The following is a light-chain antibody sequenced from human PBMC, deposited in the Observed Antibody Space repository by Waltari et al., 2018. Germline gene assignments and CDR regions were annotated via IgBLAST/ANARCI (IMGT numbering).Light chain of an antibody. J-gene: IGLJ3*02. CDR2: VNSDGSH. Sequence: QLVLTQSPSASASLGASVKLTCTLSSGHSSNVIAWLQEQPGQGPRYLMKVNSDGSHSKGDGILARCSGSSSVAERYLPSSSLQAEDEADYYCQTGCHGTLVFGGGTKLTVL. CDR1: SGHSSNV. V-gene: IGLV4-69*01. CDR3: QTGCHGTLV.